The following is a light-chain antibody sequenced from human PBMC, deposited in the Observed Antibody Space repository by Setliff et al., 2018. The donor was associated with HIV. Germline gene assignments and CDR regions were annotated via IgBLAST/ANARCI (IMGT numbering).Light chain of an antibody. Sequence: QSALTQPASVSGSPGQSITISCIGTSSDVGGYSYVSWYQQHPGKAPKLIIYEVNKRPSGVSNRFSGSRTGNTASLTISGLQAEDESDYYCTSYTTSTTLVFGGGTKVTVL. J-gene: IGLJ3*02. CDR1: SSDVGGYSY. CDR3: TSYTTSTTLV. CDR2: EVN. V-gene: IGLV2-14*01.